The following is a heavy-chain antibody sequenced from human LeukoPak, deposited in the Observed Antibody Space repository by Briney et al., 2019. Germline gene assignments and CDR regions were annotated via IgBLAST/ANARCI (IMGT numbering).Heavy chain of an antibody. CDR2: ISSSSSTI. D-gene: IGHD3-3*01. Sequence: SGGSLRLSCAASGFTFSSYSMSWVRQAPGKGLEWVSYISSSSSTIYYADSVKGRFTISRDNAKNSLYLQMNSLRDEDTAVYYCASAERYYDFWSGYSGFDYWGQGTLVTVSS. CDR1: GFTFSSYS. J-gene: IGHJ4*02. CDR3: ASAERYYDFWSGYSGFDY. V-gene: IGHV3-48*02.